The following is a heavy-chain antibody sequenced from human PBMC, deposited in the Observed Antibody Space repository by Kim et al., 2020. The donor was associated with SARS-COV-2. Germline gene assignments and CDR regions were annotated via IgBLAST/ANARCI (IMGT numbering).Heavy chain of an antibody. CDR3: AKSHYVSDWNMIDY. V-gene: IGHV3-43*01. J-gene: IGHJ4*02. Sequence: ADSVKGRFTISRDNSKNSLYLQMNSLRTEDTALYYCAKSHYVSDWNMIDYWGQGTLVTVSS. D-gene: IGHD1-1*01.